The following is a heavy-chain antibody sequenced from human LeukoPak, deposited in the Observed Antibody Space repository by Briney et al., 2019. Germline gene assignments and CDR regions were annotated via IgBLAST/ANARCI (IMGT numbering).Heavy chain of an antibody. D-gene: IGHD5-24*01. V-gene: IGHV3-23*01. J-gene: IGHJ4*02. CDR3: AKGEMAGGGNDY. CDR2: IFPSGGEI. Sequence: GGSLRLSCAASGFTFSTFAMIWVRQPLGKGLEWVSSIFPSGGEIHYADSVRGRFTISRDNSKSTLSLQMNSLRAEDTAIYYCAKGEMAGGGNDYWGQGTLVTVSS. CDR1: GFTFSTFA.